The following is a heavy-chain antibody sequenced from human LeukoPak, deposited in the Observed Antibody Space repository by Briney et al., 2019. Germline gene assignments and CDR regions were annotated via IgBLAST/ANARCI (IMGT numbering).Heavy chain of an antibody. Sequence: GGSLRLSCAASGFTFSSYAMSWVRQAPGKGLEWVSAISGSGGSTYYADSVKGRFTISRDNSKNTLYLQMNSLRAEDTAVYYCARACPQKVRPVTSNWLDPWGQGTLVTVSS. CDR3: ARACPQKVRPVTSNWLDP. V-gene: IGHV3-23*01. CDR2: ISGSGGST. CDR1: GFTFSSYA. D-gene: IGHD3-9*01. J-gene: IGHJ5*02.